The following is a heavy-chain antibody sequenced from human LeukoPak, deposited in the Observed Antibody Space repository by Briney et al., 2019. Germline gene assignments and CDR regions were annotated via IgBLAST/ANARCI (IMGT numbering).Heavy chain of an antibody. Sequence: PGASLRLSCAASGFTLSNYAMSWVRQAPGKGLEWVSAITGSGGNTYYADSVKGRFTISRDNSKNTVFLQMSSLRAEDTAVYYCAKWGDYDVLTGYYVSDYWGQGTLVTVSS. CDR1: GFTLSNYA. V-gene: IGHV3-23*01. J-gene: IGHJ4*02. CDR2: ITGSGGNT. D-gene: IGHD3-9*01. CDR3: AKWGDYDVLTGYYVSDY.